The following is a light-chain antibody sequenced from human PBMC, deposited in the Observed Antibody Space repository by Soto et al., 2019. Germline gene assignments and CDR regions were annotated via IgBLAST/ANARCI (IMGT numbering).Light chain of an antibody. V-gene: IGKV3-15*01. Sequence: VVQQSAATLSVYPRARGTLSCSASQSVNSNLAWYQQKPGQAPRLLIYGASTRAAGIPARFSGSGSGTEFTLTISSLQSEDLAVYYCQQYDTWPPVPVGQGTKVAIK. CDR2: GAS. J-gene: IGKJ1*01. CDR3: QQYDTWPPVP. CDR1: QSVNSN.